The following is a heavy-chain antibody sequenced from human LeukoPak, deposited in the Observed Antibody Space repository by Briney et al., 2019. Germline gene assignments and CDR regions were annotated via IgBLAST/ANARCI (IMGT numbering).Heavy chain of an antibody. V-gene: IGHV3-53*01. J-gene: IGHJ4*02. Sequence: GGSLRLSCAASGVTVSSQYMNWVRRAPGKGLEWVSVIYGVDGTSYADSVKGRFTISRDNSKNTVYLQMNSLRAEDTAVYYCASHSSSWYGFDYWGQGTLVTASS. CDR1: GVTVSSQY. CDR2: IYGVDGT. CDR3: ASHSSSWYGFDY. D-gene: IGHD6-13*01.